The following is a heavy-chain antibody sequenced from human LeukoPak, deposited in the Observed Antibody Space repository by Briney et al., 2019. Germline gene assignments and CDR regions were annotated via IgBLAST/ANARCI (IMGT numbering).Heavy chain of an antibody. CDR3: ARRSLSIVVVVAATWVFDY. CDR1: GGSISSYY. V-gene: IGHV4-59*12. Sequence: SETLSLTCTVSGGSISSYYWSWIRQPPGKGLEWIGYIYYSGSTNYNPSLKSRVTISVDTSKNQFSLKLSSVTAADTAVYYCARRSLSIVVVVAATWVFDYWGQGTLVTVSS. J-gene: IGHJ4*02. CDR2: IYYSGST. D-gene: IGHD2-15*01.